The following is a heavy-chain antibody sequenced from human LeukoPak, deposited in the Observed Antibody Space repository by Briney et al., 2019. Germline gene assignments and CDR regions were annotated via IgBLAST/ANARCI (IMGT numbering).Heavy chain of an antibody. CDR3: ARGGYSSSQFDY. D-gene: IGHD6-13*01. V-gene: IGHV1-69*06. CDR1: GGTFSSYA. CDR2: IIPIFGTA. Sequence: SVKVSCKASGGTFSSYAISWVRQAPGQGLEXXXGIIPIFGTANYAQKFQGRVTITADKSTSTAYMELSSLRSEDTAVYYCARGGYSSSQFDYWGQGTLVTVSS. J-gene: IGHJ4*02.